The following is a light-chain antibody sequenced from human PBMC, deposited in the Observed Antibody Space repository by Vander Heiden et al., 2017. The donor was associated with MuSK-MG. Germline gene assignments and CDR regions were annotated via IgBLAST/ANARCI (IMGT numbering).Light chain of an antibody. V-gene: IGKV2-28*01. J-gene: IGKJ2*01. Sequence: DIVMTQSPLSLPVTPGEPASISCRSSQSLLHSNGYNYLDWYLQKPGQSPQLLIYLGSNRASGVPDRFSGSGSGTDFTLKISRVEAEDVGVYYCMQALQTPYTFGQGTKLXIK. CDR3: MQALQTPYT. CDR1: QSLLHSNGYNY. CDR2: LGS.